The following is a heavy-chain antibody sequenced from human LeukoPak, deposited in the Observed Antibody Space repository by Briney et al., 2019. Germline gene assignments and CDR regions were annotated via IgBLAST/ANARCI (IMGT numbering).Heavy chain of an antibody. CDR3: ARDRGVGNWYVGL. CDR2: IYSGGTT. CDR1: GFTVSSNY. V-gene: IGHV3-53*01. J-gene: IGHJ2*01. Sequence: GGSLRLSCAASGFTVSSNYMSWVRQAPGKGLEWVSVIYSGGTTYYADSVKGRFTISRDNSKNTLYLQMNSLRAEDTAVYYCARDRGVGNWYVGLWGRGTLVIVSS. D-gene: IGHD3-10*01.